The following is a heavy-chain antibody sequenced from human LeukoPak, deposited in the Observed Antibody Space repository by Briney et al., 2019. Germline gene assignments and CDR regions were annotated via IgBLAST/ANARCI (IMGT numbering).Heavy chain of an antibody. CDR2: IYYIGST. CDR1: GGSINSGGYY. J-gene: IGHJ6*02. CDR3: AREHSGSYPLYYYYYGMDV. Sequence: PSETLSLICTVSGGSINSGGYYWSWIRQHPGKGLEWIGYIYYIGSTYYNPSLKSRLTISVDTSQNQFSLKLSSVTAADTAVYYCAREHSGSYPLYYYYYGMDVWGQGTTVTVSS. V-gene: IGHV4-31*03. D-gene: IGHD3-10*01.